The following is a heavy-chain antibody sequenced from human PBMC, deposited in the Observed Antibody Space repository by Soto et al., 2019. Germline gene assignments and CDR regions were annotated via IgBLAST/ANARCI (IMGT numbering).Heavy chain of an antibody. D-gene: IGHD3-10*01. CDR2: ISYDGSNK. Sequence: GGSLRLSCAASGFTFSSYAMHWVRQAPGKGLEWVAVISYDGSNKYYADSVKGRFTISRDNSKNTLYLQMNSLRAEDTAVYYCARADYYGSGSHYNDAFDIWGQGTMVTVSS. CDR3: ARADYYGSGSHYNDAFDI. V-gene: IGHV3-30-3*01. J-gene: IGHJ3*02. CDR1: GFTFSSYA.